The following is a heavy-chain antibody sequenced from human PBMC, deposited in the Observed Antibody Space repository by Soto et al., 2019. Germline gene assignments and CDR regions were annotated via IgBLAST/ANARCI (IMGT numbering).Heavy chain of an antibody. Sequence: GGSLRLSCAASGFTFSSYALSWVRQAPGKGLEWVSSISGSGGSTYYADSVKGRFTISRDNSKNTLYLQMSSLRVEDTALYYCAKDAYSLETVAGELGYWGQGTLVTVSS. J-gene: IGHJ4*02. CDR2: ISGSGGST. CDR3: AKDAYSLETVAGELGY. V-gene: IGHV3-23*01. D-gene: IGHD6-19*01. CDR1: GFTFSSYA.